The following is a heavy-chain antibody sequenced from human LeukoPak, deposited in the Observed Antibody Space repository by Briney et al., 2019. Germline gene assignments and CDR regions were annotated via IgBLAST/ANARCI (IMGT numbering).Heavy chain of an antibody. J-gene: IGHJ4*02. CDR2: IYYSGST. CDR1: GGSISSGSYY. D-gene: IGHD3-9*01. CDR3: ARDTDDYDILTGYIGP. Sequence: SETLSLTCTVSGGSISSGSYYWSWIRQPPGKGLEWIGYIYYSGSTNYNPSLKSRVTISVDTSKNQFSLKLSSVTAADTAVYYCARDTDDYDILTGYIGPWGQGTLVTVSS. V-gene: IGHV4-61*01.